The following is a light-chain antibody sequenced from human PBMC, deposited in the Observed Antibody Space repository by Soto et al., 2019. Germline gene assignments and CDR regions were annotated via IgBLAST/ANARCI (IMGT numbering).Light chain of an antibody. CDR3: QTWNTGTPVV. V-gene: IGLV4-69*01. CDR1: SGHSSYA. J-gene: IGLJ2*01. Sequence: QSVLTQSPSASASLGASVKLTCTLSSGHSSYAIAWHQQQPEKGPRYLMKLNSDGSHNKGDGIPDRFSGSSSGAERYLTISSLQSEDEADYYCQTWNTGTPVVFGGGTKLPVL. CDR2: LNSDGSH.